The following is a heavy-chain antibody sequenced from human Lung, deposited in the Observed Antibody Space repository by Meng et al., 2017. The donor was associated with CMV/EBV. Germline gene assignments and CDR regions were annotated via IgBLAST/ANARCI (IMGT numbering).Heavy chain of an antibody. J-gene: IGHJ4*02. Sequence: GASLKISCAASGFTLSSYLMSWVRQAPGKGLEWVANIKQDGSEKYYVDSVKGRFTISRDNAKNSLYLQMNSLRAEDTAVYYCAIDTGYCSSTSCAGCFDYWGQGTLVTVSS. CDR3: AIDTGYCSSTSCAGCFDY. CDR2: IKQDGSEK. CDR1: GFTLSSYL. V-gene: IGHV3-7*01. D-gene: IGHD2-2*01.